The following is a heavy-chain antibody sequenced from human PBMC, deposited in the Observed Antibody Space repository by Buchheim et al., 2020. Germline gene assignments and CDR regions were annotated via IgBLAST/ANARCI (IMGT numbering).Heavy chain of an antibody. CDR1: GFTFSSYA. CDR3: ARDGFGGATSFDY. J-gene: IGHJ4*02. CDR2: ISYDGSNK. V-gene: IGHV3-30-3*01. D-gene: IGHD3-16*01. Sequence: QVQLVESGGGVVQPGRSLRLSCAASGFTFSSYAMHWVRQAPGKGLEWVAVISYDGSNKYYADSVKGRFTISRDNSKNTLYLQMNSLRAGDTAVYYCARDGFGGATSFDYWGQGTL.